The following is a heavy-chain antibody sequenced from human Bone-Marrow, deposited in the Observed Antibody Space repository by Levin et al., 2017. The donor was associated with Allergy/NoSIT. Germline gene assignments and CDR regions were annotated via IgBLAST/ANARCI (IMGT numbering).Heavy chain of an antibody. CDR3: AKTFLMIARGYFDY. CDR2: ISYDGSNK. D-gene: IGHD3-22*01. V-gene: IGHV3-30*18. Sequence: GGSLRLSCAASGFTFSSYGMHWVRQAPGKGLEWVAVISYDGSNKYYADSVKGRFTISRDNSKNTLYLQMNSLRAEDTAVYYCAKTFLMIARGYFDYWGQGTLVTVSS. J-gene: IGHJ4*02. CDR1: GFTFSSYG.